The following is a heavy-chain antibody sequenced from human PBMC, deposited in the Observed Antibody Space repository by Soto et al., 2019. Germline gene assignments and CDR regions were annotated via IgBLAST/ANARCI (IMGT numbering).Heavy chain of an antibody. Sequence: QLQLQESGPGLVKPSETLSLTCTVSGGSISSSSYYWGWIRQPPGKGLEWIGSIYYSGSTYYNPSLKSRVTISVDTSKNQFSLKLSSVTAADTAVYYCACGYSSGCYQTPFDYWGQGTLVTVSS. J-gene: IGHJ4*02. V-gene: IGHV4-39*01. CDR3: ACGYSSGCYQTPFDY. CDR1: GGSISSSSYY. D-gene: IGHD6-19*01. CDR2: IYYSGST.